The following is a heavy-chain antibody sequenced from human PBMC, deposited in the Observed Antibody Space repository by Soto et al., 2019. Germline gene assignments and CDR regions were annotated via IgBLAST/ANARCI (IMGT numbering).Heavy chain of an antibody. V-gene: IGHV1-69*01. CDR1: GGTFSSYA. Sequence: QVQLVQSGAEVQKPGSSVKVSCKASGGTFSSYAISWVRQAPGQGLEWMGGIIPIFGTANYAQKFQGRVTITADESTSTAYMELSSLRSEDTAVYYCARGGYCSSTSCYTHYYYYYGMDVWGQGTTVTVSS. CDR2: IIPIFGTA. D-gene: IGHD2-2*02. J-gene: IGHJ6*02. CDR3: ARGGYCSSTSCYTHYYYYYGMDV.